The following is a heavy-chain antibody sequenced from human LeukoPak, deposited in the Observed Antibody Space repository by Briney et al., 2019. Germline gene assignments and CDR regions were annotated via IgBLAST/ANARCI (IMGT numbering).Heavy chain of an antibody. V-gene: IGHV4-59*01. CDR2: FYYSGST. J-gene: IGHJ6*02. CDR1: GASISSYY. D-gene: IGHD2/OR15-2a*01. Sequence: SETLSLTCTVSGASISSYYWSWIRQPPGKGLEWIGCFYYSGSTNYNPSLKSRVTISLDTSKNQFSLKLSSVTAADTAVYHCARVGFYSYGLDVWGQGTTVTVSS. CDR3: ARVGFYSYGLDV.